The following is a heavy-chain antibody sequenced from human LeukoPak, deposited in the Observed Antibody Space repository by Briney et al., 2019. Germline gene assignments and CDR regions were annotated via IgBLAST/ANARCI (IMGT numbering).Heavy chain of an antibody. CDR3: ARSMRYVRGTTVRVYSFAY. V-gene: IGHV3-9*01. J-gene: IGHJ4*02. Sequence: PGGSLRLSCTASGFTFDDYAMHWVRQAPGKGLEWVSGISWSSGSLGYADSVKGRFIISRDNAKNSLYLDMNGLRVEDTGVYYCARSMRYVRGTTVRVYSFAYWGQGTLVTVSS. D-gene: IGHD1-7*01. CDR1: GFTFDDYA. CDR2: ISWSSGSL.